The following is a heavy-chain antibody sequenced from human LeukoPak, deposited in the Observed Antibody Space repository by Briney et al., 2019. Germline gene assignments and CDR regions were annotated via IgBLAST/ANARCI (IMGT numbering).Heavy chain of an antibody. CDR3: ARDRWANQDY. D-gene: IGHD5-24*01. Sequence: GASVKVSCKASGYTFTTYGITWVRQAPGQGLEWMGWISAYNGDTNYAQTLQGRVTMTTDTSTRTAYMELRSLRSDDTAVYCGARDRWANQDYWGQGTLITVSS. J-gene: IGHJ4*02. CDR1: GYTFTTYG. CDR2: ISAYNGDT. V-gene: IGHV1-18*01.